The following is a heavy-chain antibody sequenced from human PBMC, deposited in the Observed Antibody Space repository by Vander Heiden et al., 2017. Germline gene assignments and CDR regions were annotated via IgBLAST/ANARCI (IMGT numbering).Heavy chain of an antibody. V-gene: IGHV3-74*01. D-gene: IGHD3-3*01. Sequence: EVQLVESGGGLVQPGGSLRLSCTASGFSFSNYWMHGVRQAPGKGLVWVSRIKADGSSTNYADSVKGRFTISRDNAKNTLYLQMTSLRAEDTAVYFCARAENYDFWSRVWGQGTLVIVSS. CDR1: GFSFSNYW. J-gene: IGHJ4*02. CDR2: IKADGSST. CDR3: ARAENYDFWSRV.